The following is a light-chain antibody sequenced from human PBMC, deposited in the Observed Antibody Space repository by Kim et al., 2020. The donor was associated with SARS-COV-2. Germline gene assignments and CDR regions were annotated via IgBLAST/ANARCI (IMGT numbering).Light chain of an antibody. CDR1: NFGVHS. V-gene: IGLV3-21*01. CDR3: QVWATDPVNYA. CDR2: FDS. Sequence: SYELTQPPSVSVAPGQTARITCGGKNFGVHSGNWYQQKPAQAPVLVMFFDSARPSGFPERFTGSKSVITPTLTIRGVEAGVEAAYSCQVWATDPVNYAFG. J-gene: IGLJ1*01.